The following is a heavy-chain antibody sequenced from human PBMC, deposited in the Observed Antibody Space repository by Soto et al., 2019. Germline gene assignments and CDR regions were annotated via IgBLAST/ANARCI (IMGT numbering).Heavy chain of an antibody. V-gene: IGHV4-59*01. CDR1: GGSISSYY. D-gene: IGHD6-19*01. Sequence: PSETLSLTCTVSGGSISSYYWSWIRQPPGKGLEWIGYIYYSGSTNYNPSLKSRVTISVDTSKNQFSLKLSSVTAADTAVYYCARDGSGTLEDWFDPWGQGTLVTVSS. CDR3: ARDGSGTLEDWFDP. CDR2: IYYSGST. J-gene: IGHJ5*02.